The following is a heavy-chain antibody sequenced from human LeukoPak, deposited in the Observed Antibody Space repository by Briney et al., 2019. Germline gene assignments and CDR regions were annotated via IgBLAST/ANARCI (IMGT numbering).Heavy chain of an antibody. J-gene: IGHJ4*02. V-gene: IGHV1-18*01. CDR2: ISAYNGNT. CDR1: GYTFTSYG. D-gene: IGHD3-10*02. Sequence: ASVKVSCKASGYTFTSYGISWVRQAPGQGLEWMGWISAYNGNTNYAQKLQGRVTMTTDTSTSTAYMELRSLRSDDTAVYYCARDRAFEFDVFGELPFDYWGQGNLVTVSS. CDR3: ARDRAFEFDVFGELPFDY.